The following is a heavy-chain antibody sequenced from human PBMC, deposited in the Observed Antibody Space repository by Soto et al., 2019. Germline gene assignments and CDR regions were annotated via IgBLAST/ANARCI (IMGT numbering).Heavy chain of an antibody. CDR3: AKLGPYGSESYSFRYNWIDP. CDR1: GFSVSSSH. D-gene: IGHD3-10*01. Sequence: EVQLVDSGGGLIQPGGSLRLSFAASGFSVSSSHMIWVGQAPGKGLGWVSVIYSGGATYYAVSVKGRFTISRDRSKNTVYLQMDGLRTEDTAVYHCAKLGPYGSESYSFRYNWIDPWGQGTLVTVSS. CDR2: IYSGGAT. V-gene: IGHV3-53*01. J-gene: IGHJ5*02.